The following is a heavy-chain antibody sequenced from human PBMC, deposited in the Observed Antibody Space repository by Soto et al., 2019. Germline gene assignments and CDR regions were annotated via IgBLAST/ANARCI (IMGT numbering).Heavy chain of an antibody. Sequence: PGGSLRLSCAASGFTFSSYDMHWVRQATGKGLDWVSAIGTAGDTYYPGSVKGRFTISRENAKNSLYLQMNSLRAGDTAVYYCARERAYYYGSGPDYYYGMDVWGQGTTVTVSS. CDR2: IGTAGDT. J-gene: IGHJ6*02. CDR3: ARERAYYYGSGPDYYYGMDV. D-gene: IGHD3-10*01. V-gene: IGHV3-13*01. CDR1: GFTFSSYD.